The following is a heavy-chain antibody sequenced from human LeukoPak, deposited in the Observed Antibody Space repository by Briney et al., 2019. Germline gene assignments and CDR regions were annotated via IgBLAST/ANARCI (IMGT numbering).Heavy chain of an antibody. Sequence: KPSETLSLTCTVSGGSISRSSYYWGWIRQPPGKGLEWIGSIYCSGSTYYNPSLKSRVTISVDTSKNQFSLKLSSVTAADTAVYYCAGPSIAMIVVVPAWGQGTLVTVSS. CDR1: GGSISRSSYY. V-gene: IGHV4-39*01. J-gene: IGHJ5*01. CDR2: IYCSGST. CDR3: AGPSIAMIVVVPA. D-gene: IGHD3-22*01.